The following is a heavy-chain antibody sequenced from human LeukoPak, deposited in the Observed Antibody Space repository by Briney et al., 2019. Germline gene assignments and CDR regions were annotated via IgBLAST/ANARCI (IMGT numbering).Heavy chain of an antibody. CDR3: ARGRSVLRYFDWLFQT. CDR1: GGSFSGYY. Sequence: SETLSLTCAVYGGSFSGYYWSWIRKPPGKGLEWIGEINHSGSTNYNPSLKSRVTISVDTSKNQFSLKLSSVTAADTAVYYCARGRSVLRYFDWLFQTWGQGTLVTVSS. CDR2: INHSGST. D-gene: IGHD3-9*01. J-gene: IGHJ5*02. V-gene: IGHV4-34*01.